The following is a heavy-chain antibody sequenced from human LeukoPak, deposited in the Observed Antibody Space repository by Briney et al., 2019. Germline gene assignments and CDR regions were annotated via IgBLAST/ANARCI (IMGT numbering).Heavy chain of an antibody. V-gene: IGHV4-59*08. D-gene: IGHD4-17*01. CDR3: ARGGGDYGDYLGFGY. J-gene: IGHJ4*02. CDR1: GGSISSYY. Sequence: SETLSLTCTVSGGSISSYYWSWIRQPPGKGLEWIGYIYYSGSTNYNPSLKSRVTISVDTSKNQFSLKLSSVTAADTAVSYCARGGGDYGDYLGFGYWGQGTLVTVSS. CDR2: IYYSGST.